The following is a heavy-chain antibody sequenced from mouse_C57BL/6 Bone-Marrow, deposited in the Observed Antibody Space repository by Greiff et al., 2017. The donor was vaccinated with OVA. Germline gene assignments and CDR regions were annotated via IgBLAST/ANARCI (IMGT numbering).Heavy chain of an antibody. CDR3: AGKAYYYGGSVYWYCDV. CDR2: IDPSDSET. CDR1: GYTFTSYW. J-gene: IGHJ1*03. Sequence: QVQLQQPGAELVRPGSSVKLSCKASGYTFTSYWMHWVKQRPIQGLEWIGNIDPSDSETHYNQKFKDKATLTVDKSSSTAYMQLRSLTSEDSAVYYCAGKAYYYGGSVYWYCDVWGTGTTVTVSS. D-gene: IGHD1-1*01. V-gene: IGHV1-52*01.